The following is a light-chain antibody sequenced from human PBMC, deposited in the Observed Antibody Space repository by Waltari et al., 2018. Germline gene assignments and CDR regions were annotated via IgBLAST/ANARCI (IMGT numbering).Light chain of an antibody. J-gene: IGLJ2*01. CDR1: NSDIGGYNY. V-gene: IGLV2-8*01. Sequence: QSALTQPPSASGSPGQSVTISCTGSNSDIGGYNYVSWYQQPPGKAPKLTIYEVTKRASGVPDRFSGSKSGNTASLTVSGLQAEDEADYFCSSFAGFNNLVVFGGGTKLTVL. CDR2: EVT. CDR3: SSFAGFNNLVV.